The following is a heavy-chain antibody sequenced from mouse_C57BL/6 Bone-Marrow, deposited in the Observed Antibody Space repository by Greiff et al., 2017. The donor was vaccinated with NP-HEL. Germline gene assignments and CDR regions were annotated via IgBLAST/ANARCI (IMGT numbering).Heavy chain of an antibody. CDR3: ARQDTIVTSYAIDY. D-gene: IGHD2-5*01. CDR2: ISSGGSYT. J-gene: IGHJ4*01. Sequence: EVQRVESGGDLVKPGGSLKLSCAASGFTFSSYGMSWVRQTPDKRLEWVATISSGGSYTYYQDSVKGRFTISRDNAKNTLYLQMSSLKAEDTAMYYCARQDTIVTSYAIDYWGQGTSVTVSS. CDR1: GFTFSSYG. V-gene: IGHV5-6*01.